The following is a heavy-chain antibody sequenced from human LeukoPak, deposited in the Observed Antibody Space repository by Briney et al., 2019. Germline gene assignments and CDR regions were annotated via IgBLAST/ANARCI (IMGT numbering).Heavy chain of an antibody. CDR1: GGSISSSRYY. D-gene: IGHD3-3*01. J-gene: IGHJ4*02. CDR3: ARDGGGSGHFDY. Sequence: SETLSLTCTVSGGSISSSRYYWGWIRQPPGKGLEWIGSIYYSGSTYYNPSLKSRVTISVDTSKNQFSLKLSSVTAADTAVYYCARDGGGSGHFDYWGQGTLVTVSS. CDR2: IYYSGST. V-gene: IGHV4-39*07.